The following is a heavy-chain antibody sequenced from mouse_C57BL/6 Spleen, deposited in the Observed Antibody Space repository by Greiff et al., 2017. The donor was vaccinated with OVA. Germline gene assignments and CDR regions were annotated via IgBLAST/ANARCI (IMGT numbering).Heavy chain of an antibody. CDR2: IYPRSGNT. CDR1: GYTFTSYG. CDR3: ARAGGGYFDV. J-gene: IGHJ1*03. Sequence: QVQLKESGAELARPGASVKLSCKASGYTFTSYGISWVKQRTGQGLEWIGEIYPRSGNTYYNEKFKGKATLTADKSSSTAYMELRSLTSEDSAVYFCARAGGGYFDVWGTGTTVTVSS. V-gene: IGHV1-81*01.